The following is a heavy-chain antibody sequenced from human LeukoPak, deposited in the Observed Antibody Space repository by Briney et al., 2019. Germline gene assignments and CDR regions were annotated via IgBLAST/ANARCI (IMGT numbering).Heavy chain of an antibody. Sequence: WMGWISAYNGNTNYAQKLQGRVTMTTDTSTSTAYMELRSLRSDDTAVYYCALRAYGIDNDYWGQGTLVTVSS. V-gene: IGHV1-18*01. J-gene: IGHJ4*02. CDR3: ALRAYGIDNDY. CDR2: ISAYNGNT. D-gene: IGHD1-14*01.